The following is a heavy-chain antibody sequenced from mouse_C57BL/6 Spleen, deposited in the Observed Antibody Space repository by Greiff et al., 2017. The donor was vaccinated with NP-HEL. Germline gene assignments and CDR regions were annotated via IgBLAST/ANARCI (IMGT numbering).Heavy chain of an antibody. CDR2: IYPGDGDT. J-gene: IGHJ4*01. CDR1: GYAFSSSW. CDR3: AREFTTVGYAMDY. V-gene: IGHV1-82*01. Sequence: VKLMESGPELVKPGASVKISCKASGYAFSSSWMNWVKQRPGKGLEWIGRIYPGDGDTNYNGKFKGKATLTADKSSSTAYMQLSSLTSEDSAVYFCAREFTTVGYAMDYWGQGTSVTVSS. D-gene: IGHD1-1*01.